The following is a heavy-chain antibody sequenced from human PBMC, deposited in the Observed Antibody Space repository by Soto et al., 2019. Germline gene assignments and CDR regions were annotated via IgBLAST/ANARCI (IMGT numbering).Heavy chain of an antibody. D-gene: IGHD5-12*01. CDR2: ISGSGDNT. Sequence: GGSLRLSCKVSGFSFSDYAMTWVRQAPGKGLEWVSVISGSGDNTFYAASVKGRFAISRDNSKNVLYLQMNSLSADDAAVYFCAKGTAITVYEVYFLLDYWGPGTLVTFSS. J-gene: IGHJ4*01. V-gene: IGHV3-23*01. CDR1: GFSFSDYA. CDR3: AKGTAITVYEVYFLLDY.